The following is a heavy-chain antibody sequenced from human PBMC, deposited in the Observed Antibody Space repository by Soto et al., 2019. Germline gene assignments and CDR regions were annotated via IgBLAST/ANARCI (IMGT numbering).Heavy chain of an antibody. J-gene: IGHJ4*02. V-gene: IGHV4-39*01. D-gene: IGHD4-17*01. CDR2: IYYRGNT. Sequence: LSLTCTVSAGSISSTNYYWGWIRQPPGKGLEWIGNIYYRGNTYYNPSLNSRVTISVDTSKNQFSLKLSSVTAADTAVYYYASLRSTVVSFDYWGQGTLVTVSS. CDR3: ASLRSTVVSFDY. CDR1: AGSISSTNYY.